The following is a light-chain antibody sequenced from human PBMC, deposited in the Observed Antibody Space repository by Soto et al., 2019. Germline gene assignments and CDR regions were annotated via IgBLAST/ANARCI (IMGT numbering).Light chain of an antibody. V-gene: IGKV3-15*01. Sequence: EIVMTQSPATLSVSPGERATLSCRASQSVRSNLAWYQQQPGQAPRLLIYGASTRATDVPARFSGSGSGTEFTLTISSLQSEDFAIYYCHQYKDWPPETFGQGTKLEIK. J-gene: IGKJ2*01. CDR2: GAS. CDR3: HQYKDWPPET. CDR1: QSVRSN.